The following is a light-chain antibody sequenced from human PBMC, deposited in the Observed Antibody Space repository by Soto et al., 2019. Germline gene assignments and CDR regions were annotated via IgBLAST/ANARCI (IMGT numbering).Light chain of an antibody. CDR2: GAS. J-gene: IGKJ1*01. CDR1: QSVSSSY. V-gene: IGKV3-20*01. Sequence: EIVLTQSPGNLSLSPGERATLSCRASQSVSSSYLAWYQQKPGQATRLLIYGASSRATGIPDRFSGSGSGTDFTLTISRLEPEDFAVYYCQQYCRSPLTFGQGTKVEIK. CDR3: QQYCRSPLT.